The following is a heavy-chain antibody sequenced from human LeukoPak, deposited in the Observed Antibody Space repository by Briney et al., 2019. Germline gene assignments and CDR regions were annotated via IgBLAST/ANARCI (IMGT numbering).Heavy chain of an antibody. V-gene: IGHV1-46*01. CDR3: VVVVITTGFDY. CDR1: GYTFTSYY. CDR2: INPSGGST. J-gene: IGHJ4*02. Sequence: PGASVKVSCKASGYTFTSYYMHWVRQAPGQGLEWMGIINPSGGSTSYAQKFQGRVTMTRDTSTSTVYMELSSLRSEDTAVYYCVVVVITTGFDYWGQGTLATVSS. D-gene: IGHD3-22*01.